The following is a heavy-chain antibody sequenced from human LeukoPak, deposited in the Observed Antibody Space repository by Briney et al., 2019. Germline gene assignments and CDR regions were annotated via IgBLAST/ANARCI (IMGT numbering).Heavy chain of an antibody. J-gene: IGHJ4*02. CDR1: GFTFSSYW. CDR2: IKEDGSEK. CDR3: ASQFWWAAVAGTLDY. V-gene: IGHV3-7*05. Sequence: GGSLRLSCTASGFTFSSYWMSWVRQAPGRGLEWVANIKEDGSEKYYVGSVTGRFTISRDNAKKSLYLQMNSLRAEDTAVYYCASQFWWAAVAGTLDYWGQGTLVTVSS. D-gene: IGHD6-19*01.